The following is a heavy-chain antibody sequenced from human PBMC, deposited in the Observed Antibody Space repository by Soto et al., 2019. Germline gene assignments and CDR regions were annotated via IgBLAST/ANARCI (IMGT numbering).Heavy chain of an antibody. CDR3: TTPLGSGVSYYGMDV. CDR1: GFTFSNAW. Sequence: GGSLRLSCAASGFTFSNAWMNWVRQAPGKGLEWVGRIKSKNDGGTQDDAAPVKGRFTISRDDSKNTLNLQMNSLKTVDTAAYYCTTPLGSGVSYYGMDVWGQGTTVTVSS. J-gene: IGHJ6*02. CDR2: IKSKNDGGTQ. D-gene: IGHD2-8*01. V-gene: IGHV3-15*07.